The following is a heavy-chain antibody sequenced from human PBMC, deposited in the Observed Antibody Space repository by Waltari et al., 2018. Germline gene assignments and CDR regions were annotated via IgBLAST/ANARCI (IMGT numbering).Heavy chain of an antibody. D-gene: IGHD3-22*01. CDR1: GGPFSSYT. V-gene: IGHV1-69*02. Sequence: QVQLVQSGAEVKKPGSSVKVSCKASGGPFSSYTISWVRQTPEQGLEWMGRIIPILGIANYAQKFQCRVTITADKSTSTAYRELSSLRAEDTAVYYCARVRYYDSSGYVYHYYYGMDVWGQGTTVTVSS. CDR3: ARVRYYDSSGYVYHYYYGMDV. CDR2: IIPILGIA. J-gene: IGHJ6*02.